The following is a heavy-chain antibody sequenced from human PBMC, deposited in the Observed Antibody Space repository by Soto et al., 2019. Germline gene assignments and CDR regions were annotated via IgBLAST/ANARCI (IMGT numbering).Heavy chain of an antibody. J-gene: IGHJ4*02. Sequence: SETLSLTCAVYGGSFSGYYWSWIRQPPGKGLEWIGEINHSGSTNYNPSLKSRVTISVDTSKNQFSLKLSSVTAADTAVYYCARGRRITMVRGVIRYYFDYWGQGTLVTVSS. CDR3: ARGRRITMVRGVIRYYFDY. D-gene: IGHD3-10*01. CDR2: INHSGST. CDR1: GGSFSGYY. V-gene: IGHV4-34*01.